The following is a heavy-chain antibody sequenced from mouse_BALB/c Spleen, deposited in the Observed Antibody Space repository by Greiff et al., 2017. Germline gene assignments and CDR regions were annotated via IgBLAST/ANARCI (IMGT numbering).Heavy chain of an antibody. D-gene: IGHD2-4*01. J-gene: IGHJ3*01. Sequence: EVMLVESGGGLVQPGGSLKLSCAASGFTFSSYTMSWVRQTPEKRLEWVAYISDGGSYTYYPDSVKGRFTISRDNAKNNLYLQMSSLKSEDTAMYYCARGYYDYAWFAYWGQGTLVTVSA. V-gene: IGHV5-12-2*01. CDR2: ISDGGSYT. CDR3: ARGYYDYAWFAY. CDR1: GFTFSSYT.